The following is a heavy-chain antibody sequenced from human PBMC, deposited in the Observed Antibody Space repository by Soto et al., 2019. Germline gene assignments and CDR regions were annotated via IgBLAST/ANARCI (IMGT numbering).Heavy chain of an antibody. V-gene: IGHV3-72*01. Sequence: PGGSLRLSCAASGFTLSDHYMEWVRQAPGKGLEWVGRIRNKANGFTTEYAASVRGRFTISRDDSKNLVYLQMNSLKTEDTAVDYCTRWRTSMDYLEYWGRGTLVTVSS. J-gene: IGHJ4*02. CDR2: IRNKANGFTT. CDR1: GFTLSDHY. D-gene: IGHD2-8*01. CDR3: TRWRTSMDYLEY.